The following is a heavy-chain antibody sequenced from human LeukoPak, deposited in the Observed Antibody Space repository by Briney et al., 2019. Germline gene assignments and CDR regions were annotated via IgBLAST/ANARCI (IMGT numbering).Heavy chain of an antibody. CDR3: AWDWTYYFDMAV. J-gene: IGHJ6*02. D-gene: IGHD3/OR15-3a*01. CDR1: GFTFSDAW. CDR2: MKSRGSGGTT. Sequence: PGGSLRLSCEGSGFTFSDAWMNWVRQAPGKGLEWVGRMKSRGSGGTTDYAAPVKGRFTISRDDSKNTLFLQMSSLQAEDTAAYYYAWDWTYYFDMAVWGQGTTVTVSS. V-gene: IGHV3-15*01.